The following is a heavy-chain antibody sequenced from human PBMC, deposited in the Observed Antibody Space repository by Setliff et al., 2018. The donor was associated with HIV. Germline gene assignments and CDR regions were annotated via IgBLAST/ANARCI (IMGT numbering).Heavy chain of an antibody. V-gene: IGHV4-30-4*08. CDR1: GGSISGDYY. D-gene: IGHD3-16*02. CDR2: IYYSGGT. CDR3: ARGSDYIWGNYRFPFDY. J-gene: IGHJ4*02. Sequence: NPSETLSLTCTVSGGSISGDYYWSWIRQPPGKGLEWIGYIYYSGGTPSLKSRVTISVDTSKSQFSLKLSSVTAADTALYYCARGSDYIWGNYRFPFDYWGQGTLVTVSS.